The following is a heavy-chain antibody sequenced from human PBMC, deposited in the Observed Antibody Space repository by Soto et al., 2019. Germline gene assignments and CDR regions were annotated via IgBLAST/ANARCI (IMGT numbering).Heavy chain of an antibody. CDR2: IIPIFGTA. D-gene: IGHD3-22*01. CDR3: ARGWGYDSNDYYYAY. V-gene: IGHV1-69*01. CDR1: GGTFSRHA. J-gene: IGHJ4*02. Sequence: QVQLVQSGAEVRKPGSSVKVSCMASGGTFSRHAISWVRQAPGQGLEWMGGIIPIFGTANHAQKFQGRVTIIADESTSTVYMELSSLRSEDTAMYYCARGWGYDSNDYYYAYWGQGPLVIVSS.